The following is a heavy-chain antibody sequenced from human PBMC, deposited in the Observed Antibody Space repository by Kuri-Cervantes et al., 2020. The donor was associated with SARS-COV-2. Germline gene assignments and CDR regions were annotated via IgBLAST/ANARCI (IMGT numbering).Heavy chain of an antibody. CDR2: MNPNSGNT. CDR1: GYTFTSYD. J-gene: IGHJ4*02. CDR3: ARGPYCGGDCYFTDY. Sequence: ASVKVSCKASGYTFTSYDINWVRQATGQGLEWMGWMNPNSGNTGYAQKFQGRVTITRNTSTSTAYMELSSLRSEDTAVYYCARGPYCGGDCYFTDYWGQGTLVTVSS. D-gene: IGHD2-21*01. V-gene: IGHV1-8*03.